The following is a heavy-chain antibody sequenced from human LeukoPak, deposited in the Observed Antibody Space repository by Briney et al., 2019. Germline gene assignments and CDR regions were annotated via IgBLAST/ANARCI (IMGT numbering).Heavy chain of an antibody. CDR1: GFTFSSYW. CDR3: ARHDGDYSDYFDY. D-gene: IGHD4-17*01. CDR2: IKQDGSEK. Sequence: GGSLRLSCAASGFTFSSYWMSWVRQAPGKGLEWAANIKQDGSEKYYVDSVKGRFTISRDNAKNSLYLQMNSLRAEDTAVYYCARHDGDYSDYFDYWGQGTLVTVSS. V-gene: IGHV3-7*01. J-gene: IGHJ4*02.